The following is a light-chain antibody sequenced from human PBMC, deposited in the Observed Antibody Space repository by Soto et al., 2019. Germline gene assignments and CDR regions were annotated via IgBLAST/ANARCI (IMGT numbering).Light chain of an antibody. CDR2: GAS. CDR1: QSLSSN. CDR3: QQYNNWPLN. Sequence: EIVMTQSPATLSVSPGERATLSCRASQSLSSNLAWYQQKPGQAPRLLIYGASTRATGIPARFSGSGSGTEFTLTISSLQSEDFTVYYCQQYNNWPLNFGGGTKVDIK. J-gene: IGKJ4*01. V-gene: IGKV3-15*01.